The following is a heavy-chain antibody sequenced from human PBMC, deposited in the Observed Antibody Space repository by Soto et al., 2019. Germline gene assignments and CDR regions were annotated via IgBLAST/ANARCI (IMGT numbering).Heavy chain of an antibody. CDR3: ARGGYCSGGSCYSDYYYMDV. V-gene: IGHV4-34*01. Sequence: SETLSLTCTVSGGSISGYYWSWIRQPPGKGLEWIGEINHSGSTNYNPSLKSRVTISVDTSKNQFSLKLSSVTAADTAVYYCARGGYCSGGSCYSDYYYMDVWGKGTTVTVSS. CDR2: INHSGST. D-gene: IGHD2-15*01. J-gene: IGHJ6*03. CDR1: GGSISGYY.